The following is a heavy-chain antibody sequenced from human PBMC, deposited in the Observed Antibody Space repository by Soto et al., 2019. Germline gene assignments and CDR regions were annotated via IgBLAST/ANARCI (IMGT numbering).Heavy chain of an antibody. Sequence: EVQLVESGGGLVQPGRSLRLSGAASGFTFDDYAMHWVRQAPGKGLEWVSGISWNSGSIGYADSVKGRFTISRDNAKNSLYLQMNSLRAEDTALYYCAKDFGPSDAYGDYGGGWFDPWGQGTLVTVSS. CDR3: AKDFGPSDAYGDYGGGWFDP. CDR2: ISWNSGSI. V-gene: IGHV3-9*01. J-gene: IGHJ5*02. CDR1: GFTFDDYA. D-gene: IGHD4-17*01.